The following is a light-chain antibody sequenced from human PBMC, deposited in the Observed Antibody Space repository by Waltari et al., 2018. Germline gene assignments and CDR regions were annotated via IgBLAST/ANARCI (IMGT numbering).Light chain of an antibody. V-gene: IGKV1-39*01. CDR2: IAS. CDR3: QQSVSTPPT. Sequence: DIQVTQSPSSLSSSVGARVTITCRVSQNIRVYLKWYQQKPGKAPKLLIYIASHLQSGVPSRFSGSGSGTDFTLTINNLQPEDFATYYCQQSVSTPPTFGRGTRV. J-gene: IGKJ4*01. CDR1: QNIRVY.